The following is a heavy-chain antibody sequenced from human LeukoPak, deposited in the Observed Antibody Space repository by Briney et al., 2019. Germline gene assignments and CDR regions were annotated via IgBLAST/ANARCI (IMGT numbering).Heavy chain of an antibody. V-gene: IGHV1-2*02. Sequence: ASVKVSCKASGYTFTGYYMHWVRQAPGQGLEWMGWINPNSGGTNYAQKFQGRVTMTRDTSISTAYMELGRVRSDDTAVYYCAREISGANNCGGDCNALVYWGQGTLVTVSS. CDR2: INPNSGGT. J-gene: IGHJ4*02. D-gene: IGHD2-21*01. CDR3: AREISGANNCGGDCNALVY. CDR1: GYTFTGYY.